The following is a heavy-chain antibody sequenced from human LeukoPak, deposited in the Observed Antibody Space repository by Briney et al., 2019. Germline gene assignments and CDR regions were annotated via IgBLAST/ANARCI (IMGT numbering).Heavy chain of an antibody. V-gene: IGHV1-8*03. Sequence: ASVKVSCKASGYTFTSYYINWVRQAPGQGLEWMGWINVYNGHTNYAQKFQGRVTITRNTSISTAYMELSSLRSEDTAVYYCARGGSTSSSPFDYWGQGTLVTVSS. J-gene: IGHJ4*02. D-gene: IGHD6-6*01. CDR2: INVYNGHT. CDR3: ARGGSTSSSPFDY. CDR1: GYTFTSYY.